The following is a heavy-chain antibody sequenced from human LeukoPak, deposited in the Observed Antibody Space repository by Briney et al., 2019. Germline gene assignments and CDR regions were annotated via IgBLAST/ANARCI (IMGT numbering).Heavy chain of an antibody. J-gene: IGHJ3*01. Sequence: GGSLRLSCTASGLPFSNYALSWVRQAPGEGLEWVAAISSGGVNTYYAESVKGRFTVSRDNSENTLHLQMNGLRVDDTAVYYCAKEGRGYDFWGGYTFDVWGRGTMVSVSS. D-gene: IGHD3-3*01. CDR3: AKEGRGYDFWGGYTFDV. CDR2: ISSGGVNT. CDR1: GLPFSNYA. V-gene: IGHV3-23*01.